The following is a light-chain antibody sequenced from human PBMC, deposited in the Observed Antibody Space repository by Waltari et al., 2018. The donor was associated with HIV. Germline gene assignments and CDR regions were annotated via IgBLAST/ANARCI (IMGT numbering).Light chain of an antibody. CDR1: QTVSSST. CDR3: QQYDSSVT. CDR2: GAS. Sequence: DIGWPQPPGTQSSPPGERATPARRTRQTVSSSTLVRYKQKPGQAPRLFFCGASSRATGIPDRFGGGGSGADFPLTISGRDAEDCAVYCCQQYDSSVTFGQGTRVEIK. J-gene: IGKJ5*01. V-gene: IGKV3-20*01.